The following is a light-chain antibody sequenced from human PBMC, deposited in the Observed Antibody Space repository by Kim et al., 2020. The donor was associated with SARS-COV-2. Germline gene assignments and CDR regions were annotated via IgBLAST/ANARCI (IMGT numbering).Light chain of an antibody. CDR3: HQFYSFPIT. CDR1: QGVGRG. J-gene: IGKJ5*01. CDR2: DVS. Sequence: AVQLTQSPSSLSASVGDRVTITCRASQGVGRGFAWYQQKPGKVPKLLIYDVSTLGSGVPSRFSGSGSGTDFTLTISSLQPADFATYYCHQFYSFPITFGQGTRLEIK. V-gene: IGKV1-13*02.